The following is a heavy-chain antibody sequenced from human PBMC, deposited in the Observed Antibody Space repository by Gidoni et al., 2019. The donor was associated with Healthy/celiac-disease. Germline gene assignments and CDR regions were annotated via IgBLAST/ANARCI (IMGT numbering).Heavy chain of an antibody. Sequence: QVQLQESGPGLVKPSETLSLTCTVSGYSISSGYYWGWIRQPPGKGLEWIGSIYHSGSTYYNPSLKSRVTISVDTSKNQFSLKLSSVTAADTAVYYCARIVGGSSTRVPWFDPWGQGTLVTVSS. V-gene: IGHV4-38-2*02. J-gene: IGHJ5*02. CDR2: IYHSGST. CDR1: GYSISSGYY. CDR3: ARIVGGSSTRVPWFDP. D-gene: IGHD2-2*01.